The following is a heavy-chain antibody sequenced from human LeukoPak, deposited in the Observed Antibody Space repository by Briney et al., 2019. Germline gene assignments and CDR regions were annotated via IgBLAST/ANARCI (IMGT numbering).Heavy chain of an antibody. J-gene: IGHJ6*02. V-gene: IGHV3-7*01. CDR1: GFTFSSYW. Sequence: GGSLRLSCAASGFTFSSYWMSWVRQAPGKGLEWVANIKQDGSEKYYVDSVKGRFTISRDSAKNSLYLQMNSLRAEDTAVYYCARYDFWSGYSFYYYYGMDVWGQGTTVTVSS. D-gene: IGHD3-3*01. CDR3: ARYDFWSGYSFYYYYGMDV. CDR2: IKQDGSEK.